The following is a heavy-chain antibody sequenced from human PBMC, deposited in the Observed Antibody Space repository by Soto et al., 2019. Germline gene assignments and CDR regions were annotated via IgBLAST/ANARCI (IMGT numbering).Heavy chain of an antibody. CDR3: ASMGYHYGSGSYPLDY. V-gene: IGHV4-59*08. J-gene: IGHJ4*02. CDR1: GGSISSYY. Sequence: QVQLQESGPGLVKPSETLSLTCTVSGGSISSYYWTWIRQPPGKGLEWIGFIYNSGSTHYNPYLRSRVTTSVDTSKNQFSLKLRSVTAADTAVYYCASMGYHYGSGSYPLDYWGQGTLVTVSS. D-gene: IGHD3-10*01. CDR2: IYNSGST.